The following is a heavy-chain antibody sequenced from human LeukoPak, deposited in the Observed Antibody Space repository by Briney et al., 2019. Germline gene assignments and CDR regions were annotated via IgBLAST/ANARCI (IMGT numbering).Heavy chain of an antibody. Sequence: SETLSLTCTVSGYSISSGYYWGWIRQPPGMGLEWIGSIYHTGSTYYNPSLKSRVTISVDTSKNQFSLKLSSVTAADTAVYYCARVPSTNYYDSSGYWGYFDYWGQGALVTVSS. V-gene: IGHV4-38-2*02. CDR3: ARVPSTNYYDSSGYWGYFDY. CDR1: GYSISSGYY. CDR2: IYHTGST. D-gene: IGHD3-22*01. J-gene: IGHJ4*02.